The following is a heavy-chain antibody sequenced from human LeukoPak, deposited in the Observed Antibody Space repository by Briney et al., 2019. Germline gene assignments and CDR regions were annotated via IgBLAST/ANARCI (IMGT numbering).Heavy chain of an antibody. CDR1: GYSFSTYT. CDR3: ARDSSLGYSYAID. Sequence: ASVKVSCKASGYSFSTYTMNCVRQAPGQGLEWMGIINPSGGSTSYAQKFQGRVTMTRDTSTSTVYMELSSLRSEDTAVYYCARDSSLGYSYAIDWGQGTLVTVSS. J-gene: IGHJ4*02. V-gene: IGHV1-46*01. D-gene: IGHD5-18*01. CDR2: INPSGGST.